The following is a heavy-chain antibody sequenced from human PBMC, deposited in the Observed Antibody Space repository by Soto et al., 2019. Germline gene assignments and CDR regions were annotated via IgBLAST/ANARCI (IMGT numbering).Heavy chain of an antibody. CDR2: ISSSSSYI. CDR1: GFTFSSYS. CDR3: ARGPADFWSGYYTEYFQH. Sequence: GGSLRLSCAASGFTFSSYSMNWVRQAPGKGLELVSSISSSSSYIYYADSVKGRFTISRDNAKNSLYLQMNSRRAEDTAVYYCARGPADFWSGYYTEYFQHWGQGTLVNVSS. J-gene: IGHJ1*01. D-gene: IGHD3-3*01. V-gene: IGHV3-21*01.